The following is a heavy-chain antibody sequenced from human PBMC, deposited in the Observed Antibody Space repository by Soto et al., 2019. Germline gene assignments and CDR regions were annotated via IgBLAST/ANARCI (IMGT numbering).Heavy chain of an antibody. D-gene: IGHD6-25*01. CDR3: AKDPAAEAIKYYYYYMYV. Sequence: EVQLLESGGGLVQPGGSLRLSCAASGFTFSSYAMSWVRQAPGKGLEWVSAISGSGGSTYYADSVKGRFTISRDNSKNTMYLQMNSLRAEDTAVYYCAKDPAAEAIKYYYYYMYVWGKGTTVTVSS. J-gene: IGHJ6*03. V-gene: IGHV3-23*01. CDR1: GFTFSSYA. CDR2: ISGSGGST.